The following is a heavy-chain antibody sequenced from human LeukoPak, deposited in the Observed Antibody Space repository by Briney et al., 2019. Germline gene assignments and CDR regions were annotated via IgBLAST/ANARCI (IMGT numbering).Heavy chain of an antibody. CDR2: TSGSGGST. V-gene: IGHV3-23*01. CDR1: GFTFSSYA. J-gene: IGHJ4*02. CDR3: AKDAGDSYHYYFDY. Sequence: GGSLRLSCAASGFTFSSYAMSWVRQAPGKGLEWVSFTSGSGGSTYYADSVKGRFTISRDNSKNTLYLQMNSRRVEDTAVYHYAKDAGDSYHYYFDYWGQGTLVTVSS. D-gene: IGHD2-21*02.